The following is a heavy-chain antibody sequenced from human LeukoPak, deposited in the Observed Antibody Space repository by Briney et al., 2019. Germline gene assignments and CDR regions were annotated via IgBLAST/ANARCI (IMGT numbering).Heavy chain of an antibody. CDR1: GGSISSYY. D-gene: IGHD2-21*01. CDR3: ARQLGEAPYYYYGMDV. Sequence: KPSETLSLTCTVSGGSISSYYWSWIRQPPGKGLEWIGYIYYSGSTNYNPSLKSRVTISVDTSKNQFSLKLSSVTAADTAVYYCARQLGEAPYYYYGMDVWGQGTTVTVSS. J-gene: IGHJ6*02. CDR2: IYYSGST. V-gene: IGHV4-59*08.